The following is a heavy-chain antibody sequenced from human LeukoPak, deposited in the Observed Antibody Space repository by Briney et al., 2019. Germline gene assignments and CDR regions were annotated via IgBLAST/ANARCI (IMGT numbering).Heavy chain of an antibody. D-gene: IGHD5-24*01. CDR1: GGSFSGYY. V-gene: IGHV4-34*01. J-gene: IGHJ4*02. Sequence: SETLSLTCAVYGGSFSGYYWSWIRQPPGKGLEWIGEINHSGSTNYNPSLKSRVTISVDTSKNQFSLKLSSVTAADTAVYYCAASVEMATSFDYWGQGTLVTVSS. CDR2: INHSGST. CDR3: AASVEMATSFDY.